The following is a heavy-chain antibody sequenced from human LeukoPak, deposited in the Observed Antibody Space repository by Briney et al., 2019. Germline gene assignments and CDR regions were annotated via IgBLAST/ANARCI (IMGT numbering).Heavy chain of an antibody. J-gene: IGHJ4*02. V-gene: IGHV4-30-4*08. D-gene: IGHD2-2*01. CDR3: ARALGYCSSTSCYLLDY. Sequence: PSQTLSLTCTVSGGSISSGDYYWSWIRQPPGKGLEWIGYIYYSGSTYYNPSLKSRVTISVDTSKNQFSLKLSSVTAADTAMYYCARALGYCSSTSCYLLDYWGQGTLVTVSS. CDR1: GGSISSGDYY. CDR2: IYYSGST.